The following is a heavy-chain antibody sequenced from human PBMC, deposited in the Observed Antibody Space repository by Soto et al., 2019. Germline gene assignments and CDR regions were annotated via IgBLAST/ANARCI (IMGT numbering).Heavy chain of an antibody. V-gene: IGHV1-2*02. CDR3: ACGHYTNGICPYYYGMDV. Sequence: ASVKVSCKASGYTFTGYYMHWVRQAPGQGLEWMGWMNPNSGGTNYAQKFQGRVTMTRDTSISTAYMELSRLRSDDTAVYYCACGHYTNGICPYYYGMDVWGQGTKVTVSS. CDR1: GYTFTGYY. CDR2: MNPNSGGT. J-gene: IGHJ6*02. D-gene: IGHD2-8*01.